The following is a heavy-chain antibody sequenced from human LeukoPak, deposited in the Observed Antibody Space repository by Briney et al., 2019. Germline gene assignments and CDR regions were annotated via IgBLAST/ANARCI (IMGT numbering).Heavy chain of an antibody. Sequence: GGSLRLSCAASGFTFSSYDMHWVRQATGKGLEWVSAIGTAGDTYYPGSVKGRFTISRENAKNSLYLQMNSLKAEDTAVYYCARSMRHFDFWSCYYTGHYYGMDVWGQGTTVTVSS. CDR3: ARSMRHFDFWSCYYTGHYYGMDV. CDR2: IGTAGDT. CDR1: GFTFSSYD. V-gene: IGHV3-13*01. J-gene: IGHJ6*02. D-gene: IGHD3-3*01.